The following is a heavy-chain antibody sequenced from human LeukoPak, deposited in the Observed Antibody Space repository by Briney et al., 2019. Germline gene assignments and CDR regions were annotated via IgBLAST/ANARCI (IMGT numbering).Heavy chain of an antibody. CDR1: GFPFSSHW. J-gene: IGHJ4*02. Sequence: GSLRLSCAASGFPFSSHWMHWVRPAPGKGLVWVSRINSDGRSTNYADSLKGRFTISRDNAKNTLYLQMNSLRAEDTAVYYCARLSATWFYFDYWGQGILVTVSS. D-gene: IGHD3-9*01. V-gene: IGHV3-74*01. CDR2: INSDGRST. CDR3: ARLSATWFYFDY.